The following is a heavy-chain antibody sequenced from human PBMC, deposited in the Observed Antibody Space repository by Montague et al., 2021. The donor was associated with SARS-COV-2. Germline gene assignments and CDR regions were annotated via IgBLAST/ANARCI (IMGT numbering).Heavy chain of an antibody. Sequence: SETLSLTCSVSGGSLRSFYWSWIRQPPGKGLEYIGHIHYSGSTNFSPSLNSRVSISLDTSKNQFSLNLSSVTTADTAVYYCASVVELAVFSVYNYGLDVWGQGTTVTVSS. D-gene: IGHD2-15*01. J-gene: IGHJ6*02. CDR3: ASVVELAVFSVYNYGLDV. V-gene: IGHV4-59*01. CDR1: GGSLRSFY. CDR2: IHYSGST.